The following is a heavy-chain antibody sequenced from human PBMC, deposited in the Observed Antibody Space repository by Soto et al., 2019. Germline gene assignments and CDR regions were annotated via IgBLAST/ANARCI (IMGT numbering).Heavy chain of an antibody. Sequence: EVRLLESGGGLVQPGGSLRLSCTASGFTFSSYAMTWVRQAPGRGLEGVSGITASGGRTFYADSVKGRFTISRDNSRSTLYLQMNRLRAEDTAVYYCAKDTRYADYVRWFDSWGQGTLVTVSS. D-gene: IGHD4-17*01. CDR3: AKDTRYADYVRWFDS. V-gene: IGHV3-23*01. CDR1: GFTFSSYA. CDR2: ITASGGRT. J-gene: IGHJ5*01.